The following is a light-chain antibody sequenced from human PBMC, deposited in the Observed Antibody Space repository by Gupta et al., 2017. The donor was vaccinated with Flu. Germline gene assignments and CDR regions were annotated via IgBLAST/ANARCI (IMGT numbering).Light chain of an antibody. CDR2: GAS. V-gene: IGKV3-20*01. CDR3: QQYGSAPFT. CDR1: QSVSSRS. J-gene: IGKJ4*01. Sequence: EIVFTQSPGTPSLSPGEGATLYCRASQSVSSRSLAWYQQKPGQAPRPLINGASNRATGIPDRFSGSGSGTYFTLTINILEPEDFAVFYCQQYGSAPFTFGGGTKVEIK.